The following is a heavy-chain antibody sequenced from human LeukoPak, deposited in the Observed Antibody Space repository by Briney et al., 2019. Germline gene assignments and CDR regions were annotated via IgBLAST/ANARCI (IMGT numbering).Heavy chain of an antibody. D-gene: IGHD6-19*01. V-gene: IGHV3-9*01. CDR1: GFTFDDYA. CDR3: AKDSSGWPSNPNAFDI. CDR2: ISWNSGSI. J-gene: IGHJ3*02. Sequence: GGSLRPSCAASGFTFDDYAMHWVRQAPGKGLEWVSGISWNSGSIGYADSVKGRFTISRDNAKNSLYLQMNSLRAEDTALYYCAKDSSGWPSNPNAFDIWGQGTMVTVSS.